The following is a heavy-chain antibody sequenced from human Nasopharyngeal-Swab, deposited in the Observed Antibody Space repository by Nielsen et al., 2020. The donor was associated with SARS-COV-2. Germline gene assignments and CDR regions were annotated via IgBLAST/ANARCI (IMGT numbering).Heavy chain of an antibody. CDR3: AREAPPRPYSYGSGRYYGMDV. J-gene: IGHJ6*02. CDR2: INHSGST. CDR1: GRSFSGYY. D-gene: IGHD3-10*01. V-gene: IGHV4-34*01. Sequence: SETLSLTCAVYGRSFSGYYWSWIRQPPGKGLEWIGEINHSGSTNSNPSLKSRVTISVDTSKNQFSLKLSSVTAADTAVYFCAREAPPRPYSYGSGRYYGMDVWGQGTTVTVSS.